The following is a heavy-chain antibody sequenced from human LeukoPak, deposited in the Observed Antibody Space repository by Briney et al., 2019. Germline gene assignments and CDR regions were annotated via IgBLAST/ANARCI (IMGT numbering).Heavy chain of an antibody. CDR2: ISGSGGST. Sequence: PGGSLRLSCAASGFTFNNYAMSWVRQAPGKGLEWVSAISGSGGSTYYADSVKGRFTISRDNSKNTLYLQMNSLRAEDTAVYYCARSAAAGFSYYSYYLDVWGKGTTVTIFS. CDR3: ARSAAAGFSYYSYYLDV. V-gene: IGHV3-23*01. J-gene: IGHJ6*03. CDR1: GFTFNNYA. D-gene: IGHD6-13*01.